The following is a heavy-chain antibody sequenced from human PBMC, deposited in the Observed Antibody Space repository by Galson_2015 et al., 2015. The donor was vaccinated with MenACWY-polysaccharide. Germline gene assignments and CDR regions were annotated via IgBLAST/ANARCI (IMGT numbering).Heavy chain of an antibody. Sequence: SLRLSCAGSGFTFSYYDLHWVRQAPGKGLEWVAGMSEVGSTFYADSVRGRFTVSRDNSKDTLFLHMESVRPEDTAVYYCARDHGETYDHFFGDWGQGALVTVSS. CDR3: ARDHGETYDHFFGD. D-gene: IGHD3-16*01. CDR2: MSEVGST. CDR1: GFTFSYYD. V-gene: IGHV3-30*04. J-gene: IGHJ4*02.